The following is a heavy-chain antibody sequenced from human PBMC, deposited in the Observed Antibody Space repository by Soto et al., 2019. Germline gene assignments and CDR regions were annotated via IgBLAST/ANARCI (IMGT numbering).Heavy chain of an antibody. CDR1: GLTFSNAW. D-gene: IGHD2-8*01. CDR2: IRSHGAGGTA. Sequence: EVQLVESGGDLVEPGGSLRLSCVASGLTFSNAWMNWIRQSPGKGLEWIGRIRSHGAGGTAEYAAPVKDRFTISRNDSENTLYLQMNSLKIEDTGVYYCTPHRVCNWFDPWGQGTLVTVSS. CDR3: TPHRVCNWFDP. V-gene: IGHV3-15*01. J-gene: IGHJ5*02.